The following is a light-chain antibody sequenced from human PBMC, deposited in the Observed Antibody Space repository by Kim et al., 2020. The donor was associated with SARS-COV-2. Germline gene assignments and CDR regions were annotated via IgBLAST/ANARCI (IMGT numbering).Light chain of an antibody. CDR1: QNVATY. CDR3: QQRNIWPLT. Sequence: LSPGERATLSCRASQNVATYFPWYQQNPGQAPRLLIYGASNRATGIPARFSGSGSGTDFTLTISSLEPEDFAVYYCQQRNIWPLTFGGGTKVDIK. J-gene: IGKJ4*01. CDR2: GAS. V-gene: IGKV3-11*01.